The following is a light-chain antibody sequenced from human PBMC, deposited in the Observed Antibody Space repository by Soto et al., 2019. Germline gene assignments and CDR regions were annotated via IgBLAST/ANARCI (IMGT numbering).Light chain of an antibody. J-gene: IGKJ4*01. V-gene: IGKV1-5*03. Sequence: IQMTQSPSTLSASVGDRVTITCRASQSISSWLAWYQQKPGKAPKLLIYKASSLESGVPSRFSGSGSGTDFTLTISSLEPEDFAVYYCQQRNNWPPVTFGGGTKVDIK. CDR1: QSISSW. CDR2: KAS. CDR3: QQRNNWPPVT.